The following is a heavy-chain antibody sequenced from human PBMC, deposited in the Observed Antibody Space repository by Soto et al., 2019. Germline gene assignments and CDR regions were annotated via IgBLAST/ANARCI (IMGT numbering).Heavy chain of an antibody. CDR1: GGSLSSSSYY. Sequence: SETLSLTCTVSGGSLSSSSYYWGWIRQPPGKGLEWIGSIYYSGSTYYNPSLKSLVTISVDTSKNQFSLKLSSVTAADTAVYYCAIKNLVLMVYAKVSDWFDPWGQGTLVTVSS. J-gene: IGHJ5*02. CDR3: AIKNLVLMVYAKVSDWFDP. V-gene: IGHV4-39*01. CDR2: IYYSGST. D-gene: IGHD2-8*01.